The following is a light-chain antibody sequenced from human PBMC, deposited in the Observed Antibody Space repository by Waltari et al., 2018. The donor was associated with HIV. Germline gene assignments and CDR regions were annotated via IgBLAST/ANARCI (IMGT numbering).Light chain of an antibody. CDR1: SRHSNYK. V-gene: IGLV9-49*01. CDR2: VGNGGIVG. J-gene: IGLJ1*01. CDR3: GADLGSGSNFVYV. Sequence: QPVLTQPPSASASLGPSVTLPCPLSSRHSNYKVDSYPPKPATAPRFVTRVGNGGIVGSEGDGIPDRFSVLCSGLNRYLTIKNIQEEDERDYHCGADLGSGSNFVYVFGTGTKVTVL.